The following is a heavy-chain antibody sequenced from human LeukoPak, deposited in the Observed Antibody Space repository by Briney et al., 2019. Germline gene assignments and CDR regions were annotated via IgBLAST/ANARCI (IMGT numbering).Heavy chain of an antibody. V-gene: IGHV4-39*07. CDR3: ARGGYSYAYYFDY. CDR1: GGSISSSSYN. CDR2: TYYSGST. J-gene: IGHJ4*02. D-gene: IGHD5-18*01. Sequence: SETLSLTCTVSGGSISSSSYNWGWIRQPPGKGLEWIGSTYYSGSTYYNASLKSRVTISVDTSKNQFSLKLSSVTAADTAVYYCARGGYSYAYYFDYWGQGTLVTVS.